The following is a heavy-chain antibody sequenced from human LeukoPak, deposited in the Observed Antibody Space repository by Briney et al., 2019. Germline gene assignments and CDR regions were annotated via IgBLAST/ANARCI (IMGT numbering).Heavy chain of an antibody. CDR1: GMSFSSYG. D-gene: IGHD6-13*01. V-gene: IGHV3-48*03. Sequence: PGGSLRLSCAASGMSFSSYGMNWVRQAPGKGLEWVSYISSGGTTIYYADSVKGRFTISRDNAKNSLYLQMNNLRAEDTAVYYCASARLYSSSWYCYFDYWGRGTLVTVSS. J-gene: IGHJ4*02. CDR3: ASARLYSSSWYCYFDY. CDR2: ISSGGTTI.